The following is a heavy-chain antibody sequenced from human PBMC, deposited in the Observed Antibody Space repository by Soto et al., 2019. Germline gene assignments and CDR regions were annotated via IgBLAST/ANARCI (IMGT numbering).Heavy chain of an antibody. CDR2: INADNVNT. CDR1: GYTFTSYA. D-gene: IGHD5-18*01. Sequence: QVQLVQSGAEVKKPGASVKVSCKASGYTFTSYAMHWVRQAPGQRLEWMGWINADNVNTKYSQKFQGRVTITRDTSASTAYMELSSLRSEDTAVYYCARDPGDSYGYNWGQGTLVTVSS. CDR3: ARDPGDSYGYN. V-gene: IGHV1-3*01. J-gene: IGHJ4*02.